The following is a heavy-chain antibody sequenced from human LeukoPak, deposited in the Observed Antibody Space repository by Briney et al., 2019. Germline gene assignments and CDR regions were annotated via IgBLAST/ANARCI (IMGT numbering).Heavy chain of an antibody. CDR2: ISSSGSTI. Sequence: PGGSLRLSCAASGFTFSSYEMNWVRQAPGKGLEWVSYISSSGSTIYYADSVRGRFTISRDNAKNSLYLQMNGLRAEDTAVYYCARDATEWNFDYWGQGTLVTVSS. D-gene: IGHD3-3*01. CDR1: GFTFSSYE. J-gene: IGHJ4*02. CDR3: ARDATEWNFDY. V-gene: IGHV3-48*03.